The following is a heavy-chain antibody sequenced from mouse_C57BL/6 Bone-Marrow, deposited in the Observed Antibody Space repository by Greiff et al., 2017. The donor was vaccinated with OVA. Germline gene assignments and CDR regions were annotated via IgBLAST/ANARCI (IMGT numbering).Heavy chain of an antibody. CDR3: VLITTVVTSYCDY. CDR1: GFNIKDYY. CDR2: IDPEDGET. D-gene: IGHD1-1*01. Sequence: EVKLQQSGAELVKPGASVKLSCTASGFNIKDYYMHWVKQRTEQGLEWIGRIDPEDGETKYAPKFQGKATITADTSSNTAYLQLSSLTSEDTAVSYCVLITTVVTSYCDYWGQGTTLTVSS. V-gene: IGHV14-2*01. J-gene: IGHJ2*01.